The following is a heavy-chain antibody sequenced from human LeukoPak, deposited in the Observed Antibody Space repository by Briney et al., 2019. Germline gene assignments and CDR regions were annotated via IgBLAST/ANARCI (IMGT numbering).Heavy chain of an antibody. CDR3: ARYSGSFPGWLDP. Sequence: GGSLRLSCAASGLTFSSSWMNWVRQAPGKGLEWVANINPAGSQKNYVDSVKSRFTISRDNAMNSVFLQIDSLRAEDTGVYYCARYSGSFPGWLDPWGQGTLVTVSS. J-gene: IGHJ5*02. CDR2: INPAGSQK. V-gene: IGHV3-7*01. CDR1: GLTFSSSW. D-gene: IGHD1-26*01.